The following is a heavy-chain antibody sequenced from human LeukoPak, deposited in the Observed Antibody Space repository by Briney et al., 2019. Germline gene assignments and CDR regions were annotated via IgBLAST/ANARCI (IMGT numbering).Heavy chain of an antibody. CDR3: ASGNYYGSGLVDY. CDR2: INHSGST. Sequence: SETLSLTCAVYGGSFSGYYWSWIRQPPGKGLEWIGEINHSGSTNYNPSLKSRVTISVDTSKNQFSLKLSSVTAADTAVYYCASGNYYGSGLVDYWGQGTLVTVSS. J-gene: IGHJ4*02. D-gene: IGHD3-10*01. V-gene: IGHV4-34*01. CDR1: GGSFSGYY.